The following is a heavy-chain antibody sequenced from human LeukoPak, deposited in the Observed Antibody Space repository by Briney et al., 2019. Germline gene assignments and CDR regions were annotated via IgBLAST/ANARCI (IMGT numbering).Heavy chain of an antibody. V-gene: IGHV3-21*01. CDR3: ARPHDSSGYFDY. J-gene: IGHJ4*02. Sequence: PGGSLRLSCAASGFTFSSYSMNWVRQAPGKGLEWVSSISSSSSYIYYADSVKGRFTISRDNAKNSLYLQMNSLRAEDTAVYYCARPHDSSGYFDYWGQGTLVTVSS. CDR2: ISSSSSYI. CDR1: GFTFSSYS. D-gene: IGHD3-22*01.